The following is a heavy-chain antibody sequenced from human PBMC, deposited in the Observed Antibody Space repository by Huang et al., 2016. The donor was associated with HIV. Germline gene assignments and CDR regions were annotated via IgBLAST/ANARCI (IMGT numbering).Heavy chain of an antibody. D-gene: IGHD1-7*01. V-gene: IGHV3-7*01. J-gene: IGHJ6*02. CDR1: TFTFGAYW. CDR2: IKQDESEK. Sequence: VESGGRLVQPGGSIRLSCVGSTFTFGAYWMSWVRQSPGKGLEWVDNIKQDESEKYYGESVKGRFNISRDNAKKVLCLEMNNVRVEDTATYYCATKTAAMDIWGQGTTVTVS. CDR3: ATKTAAMDI.